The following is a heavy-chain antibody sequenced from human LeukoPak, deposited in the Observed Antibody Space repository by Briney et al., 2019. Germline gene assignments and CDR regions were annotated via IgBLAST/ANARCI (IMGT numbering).Heavy chain of an antibody. D-gene: IGHD3-16*02. J-gene: IGHJ4*02. Sequence: PSETLSLTRAVYGGSLSGYYWRWIRQPPGKGLEWIGEINHSGSTNYKPSLKSRVTISVDTSKNQFSLTLSSVTAADTAVYYCARDPTGITFGGVIVRRYYFDYWGQGTLVTVSS. CDR1: GGSLSGYY. CDR3: ARDPTGITFGGVIVRRYYFDY. V-gene: IGHV4-34*01. CDR2: INHSGST.